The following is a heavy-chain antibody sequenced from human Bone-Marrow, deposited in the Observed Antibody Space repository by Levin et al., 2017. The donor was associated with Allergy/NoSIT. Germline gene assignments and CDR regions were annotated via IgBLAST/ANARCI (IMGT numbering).Heavy chain of an antibody. V-gene: IGHV3-7*02. D-gene: IGHD2-8*01. CDR2: INRDGGDG. J-gene: IGHJ4*02. CDR3: ARNGAWSFEF. Sequence: GGSLRLSCASSGFTFSGYWMAWVRQAPGKGLEWVANINRDGGDGHYVDSVKGRFTISRDNARNSLDLQMNSLRVEDTAVYYCARNGAWSFEFWGQGTLVTVSS. CDR1: GFTFSGYW.